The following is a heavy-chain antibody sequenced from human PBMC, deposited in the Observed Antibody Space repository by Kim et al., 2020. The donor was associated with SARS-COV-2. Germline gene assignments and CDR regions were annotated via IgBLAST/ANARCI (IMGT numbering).Heavy chain of an antibody. V-gene: IGHV3-11*05. Sequence: ADSVKGRVPISRDNAKNSLYLQMNSLRAEDTAVYYWAVDRGLVGAQIFDYWGQGTLVTVSS. J-gene: IGHJ4*02. CDR3: AVDRGLVGAQIFDY. D-gene: IGHD1-26*01.